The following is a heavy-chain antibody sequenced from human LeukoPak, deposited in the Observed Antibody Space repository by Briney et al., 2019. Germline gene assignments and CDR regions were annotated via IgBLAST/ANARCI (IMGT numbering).Heavy chain of an antibody. V-gene: IGHV3-66*01. Sequence: PGGSLRLSCAASGFTVSSNYMSWVRQAPGKGLEWVSVIYGGGSTYYADSVKGRFTISRDNSKNTLYLQMNSLRAEDTAVYYCARGGYSYGPYYFDYWGQGTLVTVSS. CDR2: IYGGGST. D-gene: IGHD5-18*01. CDR1: GFTVSSNY. CDR3: ARGGYSYGPYYFDY. J-gene: IGHJ4*02.